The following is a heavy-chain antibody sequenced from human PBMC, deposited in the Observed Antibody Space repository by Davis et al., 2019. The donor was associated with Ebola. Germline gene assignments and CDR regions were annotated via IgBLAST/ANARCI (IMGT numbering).Heavy chain of an antibody. V-gene: IGHV4-4*02. CDR1: GGSISSSNW. D-gene: IGHD1-1*01. J-gene: IGHJ2*01. Sequence: SETLSLTCAVSGGSISSSNWWSWVRQPPGKGLEWIGEIYHSGSTNYNPSLKSRVTISVDKSKNQFSLRLDSVTAADTAMYYCARTQPNYWYFDLWGRGTLVTVSS. CDR3: ARTQPNYWYFDL. CDR2: IYHSGST.